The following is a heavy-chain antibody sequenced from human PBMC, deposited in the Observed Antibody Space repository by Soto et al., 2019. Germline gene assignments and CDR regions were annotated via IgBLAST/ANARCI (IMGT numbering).Heavy chain of an antibody. V-gene: IGHV3-23*01. J-gene: IGHJ4*02. Sequence: PGGSLRLSCAASGFTFSSYAMSWVRQAPGKGLEWVSAISGSGGSTYYADSVKGRFTISRDNSKNTLYLQMNSLRAEDTAVYYCAKFNWNIVVVPAAYFDYWGQGTLVTVS. CDR1: GFTFSSYA. D-gene: IGHD2-2*01. CDR2: ISGSGGST. CDR3: AKFNWNIVVVPAAYFDY.